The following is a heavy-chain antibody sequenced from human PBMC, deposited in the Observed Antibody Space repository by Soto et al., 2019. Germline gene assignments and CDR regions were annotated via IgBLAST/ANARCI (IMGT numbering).Heavy chain of an antibody. Sequence: PGGSLRLSCAASGFSVGDNYMTWIRQAPGKGLEWLSYSSSSGGYTNYADSVKGRFTISRDNAKNSLYLQMDSLRAEDTAVYFCARSSGRRHAYTFEYGLDVWGQGTTVTVSS. CDR3: ARSSGRRHAYTFEYGLDV. V-gene: IGHV3-11*06. CDR1: GFSVGDNY. CDR2: SSSSGGYT. D-gene: IGHD3-16*01. J-gene: IGHJ6*02.